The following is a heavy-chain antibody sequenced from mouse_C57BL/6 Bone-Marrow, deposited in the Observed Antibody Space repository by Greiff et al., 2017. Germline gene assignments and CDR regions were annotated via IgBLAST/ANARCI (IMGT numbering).Heavy chain of an antibody. CDR3: ARLYGYDYWYVDV. J-gene: IGHJ1*03. Sequence: QVQLQQSGAELARPGASVKLSCKASGYTFTSYGISWVKQRTGQGLEWIGEIYPRSGNTYYNEKFKGKATLTADKSSSTAYMELRSLTSEDSAVYFGARLYGYDYWYVDVWGTGTTVTVSS. D-gene: IGHD2-2*01. CDR1: GYTFTSYG. CDR2: IYPRSGNT. V-gene: IGHV1-81*01.